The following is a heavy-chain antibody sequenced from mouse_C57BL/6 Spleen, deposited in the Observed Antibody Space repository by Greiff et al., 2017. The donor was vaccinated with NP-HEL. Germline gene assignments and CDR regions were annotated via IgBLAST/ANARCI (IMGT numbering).Heavy chain of an antibody. CDR1: GYTFTSYW. CDR2: IYPSDSET. CDR3: ARGDYGSSLDY. J-gene: IGHJ2*01. V-gene: IGHV1-61*01. Sequence: VQLQQPGAELVRPGSSVKLSCKASGYTFTSYWMDWVKQRPGQGLEWIGNIYPSDSETHYNQKFKDKATLTVDKSSSTAYMQLSSLTSEDSAVYYCARGDYGSSLDYWGQGTTLTVSS. D-gene: IGHD1-1*01.